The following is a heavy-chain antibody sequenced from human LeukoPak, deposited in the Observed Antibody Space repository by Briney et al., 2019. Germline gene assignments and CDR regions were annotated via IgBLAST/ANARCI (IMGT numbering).Heavy chain of an antibody. D-gene: IGHD1-26*01. CDR2: INPNCGDT. J-gene: IGHJ4*02. Sequence: ASLKVSCKASGYTFTAYYMHGVRQAPGQGLEWMGWINPNCGDTNYAQKFQGRVTMARDTSINTVYMQLSRLRSDDTAVYYCATGAASYYGDWGQGTLVTVSS. CDR1: GYTFTAYY. V-gene: IGHV1-2*02. CDR3: ATGAASYYGD.